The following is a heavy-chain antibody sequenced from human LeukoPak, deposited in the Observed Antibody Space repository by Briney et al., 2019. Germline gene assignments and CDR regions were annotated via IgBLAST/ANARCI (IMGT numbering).Heavy chain of an antibody. J-gene: IGHJ4*02. Sequence: GGSLRLSCAASGFTVSSNYMSWVRQAPGKGLGWVSVIYSGGSTYYEDSVKGRFTTSRDNPKNTLYLQMNSLRAEDTAVYYCARDSLVVAGTTGDYWGQGTLVTVSS. V-gene: IGHV3-66*01. CDR1: GFTVSSNY. D-gene: IGHD2-15*01. CDR3: ARDSLVVAGTTGDY. CDR2: IYSGGST.